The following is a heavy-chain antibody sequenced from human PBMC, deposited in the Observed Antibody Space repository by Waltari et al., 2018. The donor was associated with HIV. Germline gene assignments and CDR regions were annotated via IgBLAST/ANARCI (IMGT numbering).Heavy chain of an antibody. CDR3: AKVAGRSGSYSHYYYGMDV. CDR2: ISYDGDQ. J-gene: IGHJ6*02. CDR1: GFAFKHFA. D-gene: IGHD1-26*01. V-gene: IGHV3-30*18. Sequence: QVQLVASGGGVVQPGGSLRLSCAASGFAFKHFAMHWVRQAPGKGVEWVAVISYDGDQYYADSVKGRFTISRDNSKKSLFLQMSSLRPEDSAVYYCAKVAGRSGSYSHYYYGMDVWGQGTTVTVS.